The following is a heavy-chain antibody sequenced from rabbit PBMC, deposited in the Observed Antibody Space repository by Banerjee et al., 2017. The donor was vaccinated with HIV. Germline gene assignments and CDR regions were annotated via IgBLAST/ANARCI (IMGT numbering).Heavy chain of an antibody. Sequence: QEQLEESGGDLVKPEGSLTLTCTASRFSFSSGYDIVWVRQAPGKGLEWIGYIYSTIHYTYYANWAKGRFTISKTSSTMVTLQMTSLTVADTATYFCARVSESSGWGEDLWGQGTLVTVS. J-gene: IGHJ3*01. CDR1: RFSFSSGYD. CDR3: ARVSESSGWGEDL. CDR2: IYSTIHYT. D-gene: IGHD4-1*01. V-gene: IGHV1S45*01.